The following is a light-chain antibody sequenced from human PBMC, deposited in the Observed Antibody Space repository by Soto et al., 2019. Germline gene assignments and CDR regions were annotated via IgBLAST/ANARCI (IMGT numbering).Light chain of an antibody. V-gene: IGKV3-15*01. J-gene: IGKJ4*01. CDR3: QQYNNWPLT. CDR1: QSVSSN. CDR2: GAS. Sequence: ENALTQSPGTLSLSPLERPTLCCGASQSVSSNLAWYQQKPGQAPRLLIYGASTRATGIPARFSGSGSGTEFTLTISSLQSEDFAVYYCQQYNNWPLTFGGGTKVDIK.